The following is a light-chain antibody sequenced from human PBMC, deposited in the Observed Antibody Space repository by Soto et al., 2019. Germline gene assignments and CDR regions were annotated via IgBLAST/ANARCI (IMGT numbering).Light chain of an antibody. V-gene: IGKV1-5*03. CDR3: QQYNSYLIT. J-gene: IGKJ5*01. CDR2: KAS. CDR1: QSISSW. Sequence: DIQMTQSPSTLSASVGDRVTITFRASQSISSWLAWYQQKPGKAPKLLIYKASSLESGVPSRFSGSGSGTEFTLTISSLQPDDFATYYCQQYNSYLITFGQGTRLEIK.